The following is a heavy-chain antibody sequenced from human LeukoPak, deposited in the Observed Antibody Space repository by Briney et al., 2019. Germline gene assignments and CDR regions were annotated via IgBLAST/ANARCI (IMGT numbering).Heavy chain of an antibody. J-gene: IGHJ5*02. D-gene: IGHD5-18*01. CDR1: GFTFDDYA. Sequence: GRSLRLSCAASGFTFDDYAMHWVRQAPGKGLEWVSGISWNSGSIGYADSVKGRFTISRGNAKNSLYLQMNSLRAEDTALYYCAKDQGYSYGYNWFDPWGQGTLVTVSS. CDR3: AKDQGYSYGYNWFDP. CDR2: ISWNSGSI. V-gene: IGHV3-9*01.